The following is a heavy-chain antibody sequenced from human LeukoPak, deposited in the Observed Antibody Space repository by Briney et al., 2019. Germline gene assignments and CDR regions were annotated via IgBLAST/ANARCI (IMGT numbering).Heavy chain of an antibody. Sequence: PSEILSLTCTVSGASIGSYFWSWIRQPPGKGLEWIGYIYYGGGTNYNPSFESRITISVDTSKNQISLNLTTVTAADTAIYYCARERGDYDSDNWFDSWGQGTLVTVSS. CDR1: GASIGSYF. V-gene: IGHV4-59*01. D-gene: IGHD4-17*01. J-gene: IGHJ5*01. CDR2: IYYGGGT. CDR3: ARERGDYDSDNWFDS.